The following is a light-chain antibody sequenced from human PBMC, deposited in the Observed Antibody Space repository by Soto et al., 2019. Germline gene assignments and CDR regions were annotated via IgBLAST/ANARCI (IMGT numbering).Light chain of an antibody. Sequence: DIQMTQSPSSLSASVGDRVTITCRASQSISSYLNWYQQKPGKAPKLLIYAASSLQSGVPSRFSGSGSGTEFTLTITSLQPDDFATYFCQQYSSYPWTFGQGTKVDIK. J-gene: IGKJ1*01. V-gene: IGKV1-39*01. CDR1: QSISSY. CDR3: QQYSSYPWT. CDR2: AAS.